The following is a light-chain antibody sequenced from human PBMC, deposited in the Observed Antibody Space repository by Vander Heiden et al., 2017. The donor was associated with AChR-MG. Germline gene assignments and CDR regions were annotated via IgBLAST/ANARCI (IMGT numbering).Light chain of an antibody. CDR2: GAS. V-gene: IGKV3-15*01. CDR1: QSVSFN. J-gene: IGKJ1*01. Sequence: EIVMTQSPATLSVSPGERATLSCRASQSVSFNLSWYQQKPGQAPRLLIYGASTRATGIPARFRGSGSGTEFTLTISSLQSEDFAVYYCQQYNNRPQTFGQGTKVEIK. CDR3: QQYNNRPQT.